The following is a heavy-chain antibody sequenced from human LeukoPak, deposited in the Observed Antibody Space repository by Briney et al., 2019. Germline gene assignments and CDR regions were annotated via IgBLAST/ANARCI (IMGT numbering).Heavy chain of an antibody. CDR1: GFTFSSYS. CDR3: ARDGMHEGGYVDY. Sequence: PGGSLRLSCAASGFTFSSYSMNWVRQAPGKGLEWVSSISSSSSYIYYADSVKGRFTISRDNAKNSLYLQMNSLRAEDTAVYYCARDGMHEGGYVDYWGQGTLVTVSS. V-gene: IGHV3-21*01. D-gene: IGHD1-26*01. CDR2: ISSSSSYI. J-gene: IGHJ4*02.